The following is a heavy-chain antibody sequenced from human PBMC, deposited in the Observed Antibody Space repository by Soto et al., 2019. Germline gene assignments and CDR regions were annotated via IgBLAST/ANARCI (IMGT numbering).Heavy chain of an antibody. J-gene: IGHJ3*01. Sequence: SVKVSCKACGGTFSSYTISWVRQAPGEGLEWMGRIIPILGIANYAQKFQGRVTVTADKSTSTAYMELSSLRSEDTAVYYCSSDAYCSAGSCRDAFAFRAQRTMVPVSS. CDR1: GGTFSSYT. V-gene: IGHV1-69*02. CDR3: SSDAYCSAGSCRDAFAF. D-gene: IGHD2-15*01. CDR2: IIPILGIA.